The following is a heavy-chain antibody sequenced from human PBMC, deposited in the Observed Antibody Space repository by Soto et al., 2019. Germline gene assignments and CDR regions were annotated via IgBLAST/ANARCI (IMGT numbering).Heavy chain of an antibody. J-gene: IGHJ5*02. V-gene: IGHV4-39*01. CDR3: ARQGSGWFDP. CDR1: GGSISSSSYY. CDR2: IYYSGST. Sequence: SETLSLTCTVSGGSISSSSYYWGWIRQPPGKGLEWIGSIYYSGSTYYNPSLKSRVTISVDTSKNQFSLKLSSVTAADTAVYYCARQGSGWFDPWGQGTLVTAPQ.